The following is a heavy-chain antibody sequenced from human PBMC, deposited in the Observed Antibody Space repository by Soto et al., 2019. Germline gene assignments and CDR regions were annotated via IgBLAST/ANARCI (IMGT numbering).Heavy chain of an antibody. CDR3: AKDQEADSSGTPFP. V-gene: IGHV3-30*18. J-gene: IGHJ5*02. CDR2: ISYDGSNK. D-gene: IGHD3-22*01. Sequence: QVQLVESGGGVVQPGRSLRLSCAASGFTFSSYGMHWVRQAPGKGLEWVAVISYDGSNKYYADSVKGRFTISRDNSKNTLYLQMNSLRAEDTAVYYCAKDQEADSSGTPFPWGQGTLVTVSS. CDR1: GFTFSSYG.